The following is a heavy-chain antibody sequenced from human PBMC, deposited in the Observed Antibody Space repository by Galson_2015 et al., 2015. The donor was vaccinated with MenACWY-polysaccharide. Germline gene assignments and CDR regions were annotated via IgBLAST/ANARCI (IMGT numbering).Heavy chain of an antibody. CDR2: IYPGDSDT. CDR3: ARHGSRSWDSWFDP. D-gene: IGHD6-13*01. J-gene: IGHJ5*02. CDR1: GYSFSNYW. V-gene: IGHV5-51*01. Sequence: QSGAEVKKPGESLKISCKGSGYSFSNYWIGWVRQMPGKGLEWMGIIYPGDSDTRYSPSFQGQVSISADKYISTVYLQWSSLKASDTAIYYCARHGSRSWDSWFDPWGQGTLVIVSS.